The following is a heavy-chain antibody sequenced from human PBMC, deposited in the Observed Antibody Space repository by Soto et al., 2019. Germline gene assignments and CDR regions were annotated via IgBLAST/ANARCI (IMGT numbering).Heavy chain of an antibody. Sequence: QVQLQESGPGLVKPSQTLSLTCTVSGGSISSGGYYWSWIRQHPGKGLEWIGYIYYSGSTYYNPSLKSRVTLSVDTSKNQFSLKLSSVTAADTAVYYCARYSKGGGDKKRNFDYWGQGTLVTVSS. CDR2: IYYSGST. V-gene: IGHV4-31*03. CDR3: ARYSKGGGDKKRNFDY. J-gene: IGHJ4*02. CDR1: GGSISSGGYY. D-gene: IGHD2-21*02.